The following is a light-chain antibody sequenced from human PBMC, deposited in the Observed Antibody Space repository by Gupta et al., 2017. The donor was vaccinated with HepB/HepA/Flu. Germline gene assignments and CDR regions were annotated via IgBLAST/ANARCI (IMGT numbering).Light chain of an antibody. J-gene: IGLJ3*02. CDR2: STS. Sequence: QTVVTQEPSLTVSPGGTVTLTCASSTGAVTSGSYPNWFQQKPGQTPRPLIYSTSNRYSWTPAQFSGSLLGGKAALNXSXVQHEDXAEYYCPNHYRGASGVFGGGTKLTVL. V-gene: IGLV7-43*01. CDR3: PNHYRGASGV. CDR1: TGAVTSGSY.